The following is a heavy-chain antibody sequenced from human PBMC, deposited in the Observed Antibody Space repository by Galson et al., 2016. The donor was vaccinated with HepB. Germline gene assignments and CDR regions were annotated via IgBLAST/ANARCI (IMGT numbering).Heavy chain of an antibody. CDR3: ARLEGSTIFGVVITPYYFDY. V-gene: IGHV3-11*04. J-gene: IGHJ4*02. CDR2: ISPSSTTI. Sequence: SMRLSCAASGFTVSDYYMTWGRQAPGKGLEWVTYISPSSTTIYYADSVKGRFTTARDNAKNSLFLQMNSLSDENTAVYYCARLEGSTIFGVVITPYYFDYWGQGTLVTVAS. CDR1: GFTVSDYY. D-gene: IGHD3-3*01.